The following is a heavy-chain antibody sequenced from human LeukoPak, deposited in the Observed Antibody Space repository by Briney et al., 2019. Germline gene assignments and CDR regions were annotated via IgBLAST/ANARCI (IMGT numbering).Heavy chain of an antibody. Sequence: GESLRLSCAASGFTFSSYSMNWVRQAPGKGREWVSSISSSSSYIYYADSVKGRFTISRDNAKNSLYLQMNSLRAEDTAVYYCARGLYSSSWYLDYWGQGTLVTVSS. D-gene: IGHD6-13*01. CDR3: ARGLYSSSWYLDY. J-gene: IGHJ4*02. CDR1: GFTFSSYS. V-gene: IGHV3-21*01. CDR2: ISSSSSYI.